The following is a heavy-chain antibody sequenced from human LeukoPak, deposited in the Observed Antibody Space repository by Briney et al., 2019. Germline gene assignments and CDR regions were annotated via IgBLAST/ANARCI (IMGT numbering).Heavy chain of an antibody. J-gene: IGHJ4*02. Sequence: PGGSLSPSRAVAAFSFTNSWMAWVSQAPGKGLEWVANIKQDGSTKHYADSLKGRFTISRDNPKNSLYLQMNSLRADDTAVYYCARDTDGSLGYWGQGILVTVAS. CDR1: AFSFTNSW. CDR2: IKQDGSTK. V-gene: IGHV3-7*01. D-gene: IGHD1-26*01. CDR3: ARDTDGSLGY.